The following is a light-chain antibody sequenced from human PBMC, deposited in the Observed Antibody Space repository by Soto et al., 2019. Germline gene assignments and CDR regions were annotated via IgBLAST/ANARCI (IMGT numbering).Light chain of an antibody. J-gene: IGLJ3*02. Sequence: QSALSQPASVSGSRGQSVTISCTGTSGTLGSSNLVSWYQQYPGRGPTLVLYEGYKRPSGVSSRFTGSTSASTASLTISGLQADDEADYYCCSYAAETAFVMFGGGTKLTVL. CDR1: SGTLGSSNL. V-gene: IGLV2-23*01. CDR2: EGY. CDR3: CSYAAETAFVM.